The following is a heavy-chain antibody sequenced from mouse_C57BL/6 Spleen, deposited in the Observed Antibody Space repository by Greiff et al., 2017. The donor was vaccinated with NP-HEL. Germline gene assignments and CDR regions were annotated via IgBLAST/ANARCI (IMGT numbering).Heavy chain of an antibody. CDR2: IDPETGGP. D-gene: IGHD1-1*01. J-gene: IGHJ2*01. V-gene: IGHV1-15*01. CDR1: GYTFTDYE. CDR3: IIPTVVRDFDY. Sequence: VQLQQSGAELVRPGASVTLSCKASGYTFTDYEMHWVKQTPVHGLEWIGAIDPETGGPAYNQKFKGKAILTADKSSSTAYMELRSLTSEDSAVYYCIIPTVVRDFDYWGQGTTLTVSS.